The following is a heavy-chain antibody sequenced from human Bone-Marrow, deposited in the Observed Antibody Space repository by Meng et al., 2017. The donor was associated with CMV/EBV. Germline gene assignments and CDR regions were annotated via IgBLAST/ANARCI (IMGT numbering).Heavy chain of an antibody. CDR1: GFNFSNYF. J-gene: IGHJ4*02. Sequence: GESLKISCAASGFNFSNYFMHWVRQAPGKGLEWVGIISYDGTKENYADSVKGRFTISRDNSKNTLYLRMSSLREEDTAVYYCARDVYDFLSGYGVSINYFDYWGQGTLVSVSS. D-gene: IGHD3-3*01. CDR3: ARDVYDFLSGYGVSINYFDY. CDR2: ISYDGTKE. V-gene: IGHV3-30-3*01.